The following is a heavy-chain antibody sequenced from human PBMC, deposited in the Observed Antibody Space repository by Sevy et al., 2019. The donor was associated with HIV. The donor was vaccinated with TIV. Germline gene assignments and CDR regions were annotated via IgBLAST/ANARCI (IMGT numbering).Heavy chain of an antibody. Sequence: SQTLSLTCAISGYSVSSYRASWNWIRQSPSRGLEWLGRTYYRSKWFNDYATSVKSRITINADTSKNQFSLQVNSVTPEDTAVYYCAERTNDVYYYGMDVWAQGTTVTVSS. CDR1: GYSVSSYRAS. CDR3: AERTNDVYYYGMDV. V-gene: IGHV6-1*01. CDR2: TYYRSKWFN. J-gene: IGHJ6*02.